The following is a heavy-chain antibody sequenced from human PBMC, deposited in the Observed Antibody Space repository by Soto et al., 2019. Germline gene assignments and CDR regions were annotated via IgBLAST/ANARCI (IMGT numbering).Heavy chain of an antibody. D-gene: IGHD1-1*01. CDR2: ISGNGENT. CDR1: GFMFEHYA. Sequence: EVQLLESGGDLVQPGGSLRLTCRTSGFMFEHYAMSWVRQAPGKGLEWVSTISGNGENTHYAGSVRGRFTISRDNSKTTVYLQMNSLGVEDTAVYYCAKPGGTPTTNGDFWGLGTLVTVAS. J-gene: IGHJ4*02. V-gene: IGHV3-23*01. CDR3: AKPGGTPTTNGDF.